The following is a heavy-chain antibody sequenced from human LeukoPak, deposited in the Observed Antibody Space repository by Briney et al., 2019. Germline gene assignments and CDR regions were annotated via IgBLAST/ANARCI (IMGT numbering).Heavy chain of an antibody. CDR2: IIPILGIA. D-gene: IGHD3-10*01. Sequence: SVKVSCKASGGTFSSDAISWVRQAPGQGLEWVGRIIPILGIANYAQKFQGRVTITAVKSTSTAYMELSSLRSEDTAVYYCATAGDPDFGETDYWGPGTLVTASS. V-gene: IGHV1-69*04. CDR1: GGTFSSDA. CDR3: ATAGDPDFGETDY. J-gene: IGHJ4*02.